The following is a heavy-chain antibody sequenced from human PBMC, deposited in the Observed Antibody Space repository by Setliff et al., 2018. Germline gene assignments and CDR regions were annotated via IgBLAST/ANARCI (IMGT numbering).Heavy chain of an antibody. Sequence: SLTCAVSGYSISSGYYWGWIRQPPGKGLEWIGSIYHSGSTYYNPSLKSRVTISVDTSKNQFSLKLSSVTAADTAVYYCARLWRRIQQIDYWGQGTLVTVSS. CDR2: IYHSGST. V-gene: IGHV4-38-2*01. J-gene: IGHJ4*02. D-gene: IGHD3-10*01. CDR1: GYSISSGYY. CDR3: ARLWRRIQQIDY.